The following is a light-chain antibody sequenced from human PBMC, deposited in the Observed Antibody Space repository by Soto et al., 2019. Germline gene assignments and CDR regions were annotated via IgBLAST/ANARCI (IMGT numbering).Light chain of an antibody. J-gene: IGLJ1*01. CDR2: EVS. Sequence: QSALTQPASVSGSPGQSITISCTGSTSDVGAYNYVSWYKHHPGQAPQLMIYEVSNRPSGVSNRFPGSKSGNTASLTISGLQADDEGDYYCSSKTSSSSPFVFGTGTKLTVL. CDR1: TSDVGAYNY. V-gene: IGLV2-14*01. CDR3: SSKTSSSSPFV.